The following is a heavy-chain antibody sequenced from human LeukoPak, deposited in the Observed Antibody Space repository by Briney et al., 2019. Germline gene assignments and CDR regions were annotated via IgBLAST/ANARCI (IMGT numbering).Heavy chain of an antibody. CDR2: ISGSGGST. CDR1: GFTFSSYA. D-gene: IGHD5-24*01. Sequence: PGGSLRLSCAASGFTFSSYAMSWVRQAPGKGLEWVSAISGSGGSTYYADSVKGRFTISRDNSKNTLYLQMNSLRAEDTAVYYCAKDLRGDRDGYNYGTFDYWGQGTLVTVSS. CDR3: AKDLRGDRDGYNYGTFDY. V-gene: IGHV3-23*01. J-gene: IGHJ4*02.